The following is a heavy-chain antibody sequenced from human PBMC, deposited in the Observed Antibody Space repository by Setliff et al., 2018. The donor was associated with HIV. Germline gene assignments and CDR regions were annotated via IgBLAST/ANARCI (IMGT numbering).Heavy chain of an antibody. J-gene: IGHJ3*02. V-gene: IGHV1-69*13. D-gene: IGHD6-19*01. CDR2: IIPMYRTA. CDR1: GGSSSSYG. CDR3: ATITVAGTGAFDI. Sequence: GASVKVSCKASGGSSSSYGISWVRQAPGQGLEWMGGIIPMYRTANYAQKFQGRVTITADESTSTAYMELRSLRSDDTAVYYCATITVAGTGAFDIWGQGTMVTVSS.